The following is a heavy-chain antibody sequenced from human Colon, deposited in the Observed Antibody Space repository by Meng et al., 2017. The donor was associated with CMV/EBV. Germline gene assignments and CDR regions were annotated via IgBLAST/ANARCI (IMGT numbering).Heavy chain of an antibody. V-gene: IGHV3-23*01. Sequence: GGSLRLSCAASGFIFGDYAMAWVRQAPGKGLEWVAATSGSGVHSYYGDSVKGRFTISRDNSRNTLYVQMSSLRAEDTAVYYCARGLQLGAAIDYWGQGTLVTVSS. J-gene: IGHJ4*02. CDR1: GFIFGDYA. D-gene: IGHD1-26*01. CDR3: ARGLQLGAAIDY. CDR2: TSGSGVHS.